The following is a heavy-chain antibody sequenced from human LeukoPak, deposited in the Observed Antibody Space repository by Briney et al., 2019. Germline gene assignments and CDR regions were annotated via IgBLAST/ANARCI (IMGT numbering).Heavy chain of an antibody. CDR1: GYSISSGYY. V-gene: IGHV4-38-2*02. D-gene: IGHD2-2*01. CDR3: SREGDIGYCSSTSCWAFDY. CDR2: IYHSGST. Sequence: SETLSLTCTVSGYSISSGYYWGWTRQPPGKGLEWIGSIYHSGSTYYNPSLKSRVTISVDTSKNQFSLKLSSVTAADTAVYYWSREGDIGYCSSTSCWAFDYWGQGTLVTVSS. J-gene: IGHJ4*02.